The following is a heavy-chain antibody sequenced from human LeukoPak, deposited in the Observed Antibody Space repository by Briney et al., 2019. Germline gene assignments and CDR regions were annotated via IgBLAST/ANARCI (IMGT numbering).Heavy chain of an antibody. D-gene: IGHD2-2*01. J-gene: IGHJ6*02. V-gene: IGHV3-13*01. Sequence: GGSLRLSCAASRFTFSNYDMHWVRHATGKGLELVSAFHTAGTIHYSGSVKGRFATSRENAKNSFYLQMNNMRAVDTAVYYCARGSCSSRSCYKRVNGLDVWGQGTPVTVSS. CDR1: RFTFSNYD. CDR3: ARGSCSSRSCYKRVNGLDV. CDR2: FHTAGTI.